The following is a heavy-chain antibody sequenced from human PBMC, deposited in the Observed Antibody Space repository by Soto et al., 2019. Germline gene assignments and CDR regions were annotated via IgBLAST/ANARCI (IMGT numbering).Heavy chain of an antibody. CDR2: ISGSSANS. CDR1: GFIFSSSA. V-gene: IGHV3-23*01. J-gene: IGHJ5*01. D-gene: IGHD3-3*02. CDR3: AKNSHFEKGHNWFDS. Sequence: GGSLRLSCAASGFIFSSSALSWVRRAPGKGLEWVSGISGSSANSYYTDCVRGRFTISRDNSKNTLFLQMNNLRVEDTAIYYCAKNSHFEKGHNWFDSWGQGTLVTVSS.